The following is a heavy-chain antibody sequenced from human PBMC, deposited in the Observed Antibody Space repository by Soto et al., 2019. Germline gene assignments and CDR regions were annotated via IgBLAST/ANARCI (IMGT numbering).Heavy chain of an antibody. J-gene: IGHJ6*02. Sequence: VQLVESGGGLVKPGGSLRLSCAASGFTFTSYSMNWVRQAPGKGLEWVSSITSRSSYLYYADSVKGRFTISGDNAKNSLYLQMNTLRVEDTAVYYCARGYCGGDCSNYYYYGMDVWGQGTTVTVSS. CDR3: ARGYCGGDCSNYYYYGMDV. CDR1: GFTFTSYS. V-gene: IGHV3-21*01. CDR2: ITSRSSYL. D-gene: IGHD2-21*02.